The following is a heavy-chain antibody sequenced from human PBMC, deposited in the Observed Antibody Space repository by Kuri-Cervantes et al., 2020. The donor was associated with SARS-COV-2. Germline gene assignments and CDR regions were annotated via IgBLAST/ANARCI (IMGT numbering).Heavy chain of an antibody. J-gene: IGHJ4*02. Sequence: GGSLRLSCKGSGYSFTSYGIGWVRQMPGKGLEWMGIIYPGDSDTRYSPSFKGQVTISADKSISTANLQWSSLKASDTAMYYCARLNSSWYPHYFDYWGQGTLVTVSS. CDR1: GYSFTSYG. CDR2: IYPGDSDT. D-gene: IGHD6-13*01. CDR3: ARLNSSWYPHYFDY. V-gene: IGHV5-51*01.